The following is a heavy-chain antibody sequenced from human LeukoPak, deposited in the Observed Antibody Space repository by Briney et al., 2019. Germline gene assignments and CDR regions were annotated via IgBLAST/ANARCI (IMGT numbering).Heavy chain of an antibody. CDR1: GGSISSSSYY. CDR2: IHYSGST. J-gene: IGHJ3*02. CDR3: ARRAGSGSTKVFDI. Sequence: SETLSLTCIVSGGSISSSSYYWGWIRQPPGTGLEWIGSIHYSGSTYYNPSLRSRVTISVDTPKNQFSLKLSSVTAADTAVYYCARRAGSGSTKVFDIWGQGTMVTVSS. V-gene: IGHV4-39*01. D-gene: IGHD3-10*01.